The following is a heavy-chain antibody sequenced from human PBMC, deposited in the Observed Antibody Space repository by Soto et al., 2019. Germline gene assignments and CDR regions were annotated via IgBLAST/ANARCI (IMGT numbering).Heavy chain of an antibody. CDR3: ARGLGSSWFFL. Sequence: EVQLLESGGGAVQPGGPLRLSCSASGFSFSDENMNWVRQAPGKGPEGVSYISGSGTPIFYTDAAKGRFTISRDNVNNLLYLQMNSLRADDTAVYYCARGLGSSWFFLWGQGTLVTVSS. CDR2: ISGSGTPI. CDR1: GFSFSDEN. D-gene: IGHD6-13*01. J-gene: IGHJ5*02. V-gene: IGHV3-48*01.